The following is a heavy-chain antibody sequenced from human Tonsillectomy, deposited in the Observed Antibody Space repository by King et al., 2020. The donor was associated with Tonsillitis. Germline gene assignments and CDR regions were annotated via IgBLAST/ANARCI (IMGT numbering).Heavy chain of an antibody. CDR3: ARVRGSYYEAYYGMDV. V-gene: IGHV3-53*01. CDR2: IYSGGST. J-gene: IGHJ6*02. CDR1: GFTVSSNY. D-gene: IGHD1-26*01. Sequence: VQLVESGGGLIQPGGSLRLSCAASGFTVSSNYMSWVRQAPGKGLEWVSVIYSGGSTYYADSVKGRFTISRDNSKNTLYLQMKSLRAEDTAVYYCARVRGSYYEAYYGMDVWGQGTTVTVSS.